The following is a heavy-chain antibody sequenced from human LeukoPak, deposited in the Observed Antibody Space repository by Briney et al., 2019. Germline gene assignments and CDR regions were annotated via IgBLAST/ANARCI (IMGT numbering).Heavy chain of an antibody. CDR1: GFTFSSYA. D-gene: IGHD3-9*01. V-gene: IGHV3-30*02. CDR2: IRYDGSNK. CDR3: AKDLLGSLRYFDWSYFDY. Sequence: GGSLRLSCAASGFTFSSYAMHWVRQAPGKGLEWVAFIRYDGSNKYYADSVKGRFTISRDNSKNTLYLQMNSLRAEDTAVYYCAKDLLGSLRYFDWSYFDYWGQGTLVTVSS. J-gene: IGHJ4*02.